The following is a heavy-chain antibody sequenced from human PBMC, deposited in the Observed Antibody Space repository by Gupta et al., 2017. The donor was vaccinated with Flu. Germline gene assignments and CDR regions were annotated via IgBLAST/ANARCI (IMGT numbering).Heavy chain of an antibody. Sequence: HVQLQESGPGLVKPSQTLSLTFTVSGGSINSGDYYWSWVRQPPGKGLEWTGYIYYSGNTYANPALKSRVTISVDTSKNQFSLKLGYGTDEDTAVYYCTRGLDEGDSDWYYWGHGTLVTVSS. J-gene: IGHJ4*03. CDR3: TRGLDEGDSDWYY. V-gene: IGHV4-30-4*01. CDR1: GGSINSGDYY. D-gene: IGHD2-21*02. CDR2: IYYSGNT.